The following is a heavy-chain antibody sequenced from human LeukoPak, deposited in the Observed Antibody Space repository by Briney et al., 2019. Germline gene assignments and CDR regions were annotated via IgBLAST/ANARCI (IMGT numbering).Heavy chain of an antibody. J-gene: IGHJ4*02. CDR1: GGSISSLY. Sequence: PSETLSLTCSVSGGSISSLYWSWIRQPPGKGLEWIGYIYYTGSTNYNPSLKSRVTMFVDMSKNQFSLRLSSVTAADTAVYYCARHRAYSGSSSFDHWGQGTLVTVSS. CDR2: IYYTGST. V-gene: IGHV4-59*08. D-gene: IGHD6-6*01. CDR3: ARHRAYSGSSSFDH.